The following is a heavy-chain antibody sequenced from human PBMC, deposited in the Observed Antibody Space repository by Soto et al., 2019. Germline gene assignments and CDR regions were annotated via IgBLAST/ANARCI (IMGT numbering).Heavy chain of an antibody. J-gene: IGHJ6*02. Sequence: SVKVYCRASGGTFSSYAISWVRQAPGQGLEWMGGIIPIFGTANYAQKFQGRVTITADKSTSTDYMELSSLRSEDTAVYYCARVYYDFWSGYYTDYYYGMDVWGQGTTVTVSS. CDR1: GGTFSSYA. V-gene: IGHV1-69*06. D-gene: IGHD3-3*01. CDR2: IIPIFGTA. CDR3: ARVYYDFWSGYYTDYYYGMDV.